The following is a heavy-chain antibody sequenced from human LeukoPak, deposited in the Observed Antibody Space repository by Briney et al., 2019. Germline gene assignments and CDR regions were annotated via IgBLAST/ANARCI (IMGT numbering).Heavy chain of an antibody. V-gene: IGHV3-23*01. J-gene: IGHJ4*02. Sequence: PGGSLRLSCAASGFTFSSYTMSWVRQAPGKGLEWVSAIGGSGTTTYYADSVRGRVTISRDNSKSTLYLQMNTLRTEDTAVYYCAKLDTRTSPEVVVMLFDYWGQGTLVTVSS. CDR3: AKLDTRTSPEVVVMLFDY. D-gene: IGHD3-22*01. CDR2: IGGSGTTT. CDR1: GFTFSSYT.